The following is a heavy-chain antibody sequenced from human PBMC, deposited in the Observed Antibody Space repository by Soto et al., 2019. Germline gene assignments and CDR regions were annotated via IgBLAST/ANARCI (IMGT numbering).Heavy chain of an antibody. CDR2: VYFNENT. CDR3: ARQITMVRGIDF. J-gene: IGHJ4*01. V-gene: IGHV4-31*03. CDR1: GGSISSGGYY. D-gene: IGHD3-10*01. Sequence: QVQLLESGPGLLKSSETLSLTCSISGGSISSGGYYWSWVRQRPGKGLEWIGYVYFNENTYYNPSLKTRVAISVAAYKSQFSLRLSSVTAADAAIYYCARQITMVRGIDFWGPGISVSVSS.